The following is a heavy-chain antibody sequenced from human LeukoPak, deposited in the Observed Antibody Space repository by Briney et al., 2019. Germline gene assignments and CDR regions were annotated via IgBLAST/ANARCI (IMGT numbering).Heavy chain of an antibody. CDR3: AKGGCSTSCYEFDY. D-gene: IGHD2-2*01. Sequence: GGSLRLSCAASGFNVSTNYMTWVRQAPGKGLMWLSLIYSGGGSKYAESVKGRFTISRDTSKNTLYLQMNSLRAEDTAVYYCAKGGCSTSCYEFDYWGQGTLVTVSS. CDR1: GFNVSTNY. J-gene: IGHJ4*02. V-gene: IGHV3-66*01. CDR2: IYSGGGS.